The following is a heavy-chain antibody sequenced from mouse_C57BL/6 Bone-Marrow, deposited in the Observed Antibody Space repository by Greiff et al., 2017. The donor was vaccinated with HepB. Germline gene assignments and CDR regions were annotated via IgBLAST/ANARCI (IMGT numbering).Heavy chain of an antibody. CDR1: GFTFSNYW. Sequence: EVQLVESGGGLVQPGGSMKLSCVASGFTFSNYWMNWVRQSPEKGLEWVAQIRLKSDNYATHYAESVKGRFTISRDDSKSSVYLQMNNLRAEDTGIYYCTGLRGNYAGAMDYWGQGTSVTVSS. D-gene: IGHD2-1*01. V-gene: IGHV6-3*01. CDR2: IRLKSDNYAT. CDR3: TGLRGNYAGAMDY. J-gene: IGHJ4*01.